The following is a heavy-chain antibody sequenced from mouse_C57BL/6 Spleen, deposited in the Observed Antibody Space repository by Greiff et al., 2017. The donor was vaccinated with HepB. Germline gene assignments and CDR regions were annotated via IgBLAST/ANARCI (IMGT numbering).Heavy chain of an antibody. Sequence: VQGVESGAELVRPGASVTLSCKASGYTFTDYEMHWVKQTPVHGLEWIGAIDPETGGTAYNQKFKGKAILTADKSSSTAYMELRSLTSEDSAVYYCTRELYSPYFDVWGTGTTVTVSS. CDR1: GYTFTDYE. CDR3: TRELYSPYFDV. CDR2: IDPETGGT. D-gene: IGHD1-3*01. V-gene: IGHV1-15*01. J-gene: IGHJ1*03.